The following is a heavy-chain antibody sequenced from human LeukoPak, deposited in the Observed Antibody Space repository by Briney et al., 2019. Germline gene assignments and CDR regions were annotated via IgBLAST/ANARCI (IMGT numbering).Heavy chain of an antibody. V-gene: IGHV3-15*01. J-gene: IGHJ4*02. CDR2: IKSNIDGGAS. CDR1: GFSFIHAW. D-gene: IGHD3-16*01. Sequence: GGSLRRSCTTSGFSFIHAWMNWVRQAPGKGLEWVGRIKSNIDGGASDYAAPVKGRFTISRDDSRNTLYLQMNTLQIEDTGIYYCTSDPVSQGGIDYWGQGTLVTVSS. CDR3: TSDPVSQGGIDY.